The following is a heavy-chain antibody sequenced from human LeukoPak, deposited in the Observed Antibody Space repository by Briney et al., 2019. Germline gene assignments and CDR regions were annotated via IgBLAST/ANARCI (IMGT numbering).Heavy chain of an antibody. V-gene: IGHV1-8*01. CDR3: ARAILGMIIRAFDP. CDR1: GYTFTNFD. CDR2: MNPNSGST. Sequence: GASVKVSCKASGYTFTNFDINWVRQASGQGLEWVGWMNPNSGSTGYAQKFQGRVTMTRNTSIGTAYMELSSLRSDDMAVYYCARAILGMIIRAFDPWGQGTLVTVSS. J-gene: IGHJ5*02. D-gene: IGHD3-3*01.